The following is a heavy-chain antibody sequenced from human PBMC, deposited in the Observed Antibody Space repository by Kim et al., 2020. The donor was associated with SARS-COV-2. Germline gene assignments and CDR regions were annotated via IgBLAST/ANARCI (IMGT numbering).Heavy chain of an antibody. CDR1: GGSFSGYY. V-gene: IGHV4-34*01. Sequence: SETLSLTCAVYGGSFSGYYWSWIRQPPGKGLEWIGEINHSGSTNYNPSLKSRVTISVDTSKNQFSLKLSSVTAADTAVYYCARGPGGDFDYWGQGTLVTVSS. CDR2: INHSGST. CDR3: ARGPGGDFDY. D-gene: IGHD3-10*01. J-gene: IGHJ4*02.